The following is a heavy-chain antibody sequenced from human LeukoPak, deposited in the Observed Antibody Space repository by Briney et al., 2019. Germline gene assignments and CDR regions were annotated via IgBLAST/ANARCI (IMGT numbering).Heavy chain of an antibody. Sequence: PGGSLRLSCAASGFTFSSYWMSWVRQAPGKGLEWVANIKQDGSEKYYVDSVKGRFTISRDNAKNSLYLQMNSLRAEDTAVYYCARVGALPSTYYDFWSGYYPGEGWFDPWGQGTLVTVSS. CDR2: IKQDGSEK. CDR3: ARVGALPSTYYDFWSGYYPGEGWFDP. J-gene: IGHJ5*02. CDR1: GFTFSSYW. V-gene: IGHV3-7*01. D-gene: IGHD3-3*01.